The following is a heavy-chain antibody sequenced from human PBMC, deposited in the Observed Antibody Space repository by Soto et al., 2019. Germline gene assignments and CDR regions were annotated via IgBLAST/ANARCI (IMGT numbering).Heavy chain of an antibody. V-gene: IGHV1-18*01. CDR3: AGGSSVETGSY. Sequence: QVQLVQSGAEVKKPGASVKVSCKASGYTFTSYGISWVRQAPGQGLEWMGWISAYNGNTNYAQKLQGRVTMTTDTSTRTAYTALRSLRSDDAAVYSCAGGSSVETGSYWGQGTLVTVSS. CDR2: ISAYNGNT. D-gene: IGHD5-18*01. J-gene: IGHJ4*02. CDR1: GYTFTSYG.